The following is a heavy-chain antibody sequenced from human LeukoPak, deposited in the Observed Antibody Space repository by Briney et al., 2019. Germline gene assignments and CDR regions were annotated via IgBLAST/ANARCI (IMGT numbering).Heavy chain of an antibody. CDR1: GFTFRGYS. Sequence: GGSLRLSCAASGFTFRGYSMNWVRQAPGKGLVWVSRINTDGSDTDYADSVKGRFTISRDNAKNTLYLQMNSLRAEDTAVYYCARGFSGGHDYWGQGTLVTVSS. V-gene: IGHV3-74*01. CDR3: ARGFSGGHDY. J-gene: IGHJ4*02. D-gene: IGHD2-15*01. CDR2: INTDGSDT.